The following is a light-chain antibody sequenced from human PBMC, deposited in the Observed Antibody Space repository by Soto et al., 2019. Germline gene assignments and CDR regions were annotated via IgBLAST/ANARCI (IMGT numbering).Light chain of an antibody. Sequence: ETVMTQSPATLSVSPGERAAPSSRASQTVSSNLAWYQQKPGQIPRLLIYDASTRATGIPARFSGSGSGTEFTLTISSLQSEDFAVYYCQQYNDWPITFGQGTRLEIK. J-gene: IGKJ5*01. V-gene: IGKV3-15*01. CDR3: QQYNDWPIT. CDR2: DAS. CDR1: QTVSSN.